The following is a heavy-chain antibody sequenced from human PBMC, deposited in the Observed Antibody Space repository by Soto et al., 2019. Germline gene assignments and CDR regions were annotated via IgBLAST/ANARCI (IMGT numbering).Heavy chain of an antibody. CDR2: IYYSGST. Sequence: SETLSLTCTVSGGSISSYYWSWIRQPPGKGLEWIGYIYYSGSTNYNPSLKSRVTISVDTSKNQFSLKLSSVTAADTAVYYCARVRFLEWLFDYYGMDVWGQGTTVTVS. J-gene: IGHJ6*02. V-gene: IGHV4-59*01. CDR3: ARVRFLEWLFDYYGMDV. CDR1: GGSISSYY. D-gene: IGHD3-3*01.